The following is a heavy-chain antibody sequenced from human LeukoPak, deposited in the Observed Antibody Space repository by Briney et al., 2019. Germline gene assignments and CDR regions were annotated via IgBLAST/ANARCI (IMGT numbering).Heavy chain of an antibody. J-gene: IGHJ6*03. CDR3: ARGSRRRGYCSGGSCYGAYYYYYMDV. CDR1: GFTFSGSA. D-gene: IGHD2-15*01. CDR2: IRSKANSYAT. Sequence: GGSLRLSCAASGFTFSGSAMHWVRQASGKGLEWVGRIRSKANSYATAYAASVKGRFTISRDDSKNTAYLQMNSLKTEDTAVYYCARGSRRRGYCSGGSCYGAYYYYYMDVWGKGTTVTISS. V-gene: IGHV3-73*01.